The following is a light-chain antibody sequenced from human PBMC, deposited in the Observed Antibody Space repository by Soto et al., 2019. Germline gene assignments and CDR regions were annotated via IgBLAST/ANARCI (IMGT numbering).Light chain of an antibody. J-gene: IGKJ4*01. V-gene: IGKV3-15*01. CDR3: QQYNNWPLT. CDR1: QSVSSN. Sequence: EIVMTQSPATLSVSPGERATLSCSASQSVSSNLAWYQQKPGQAPRLLIYGASTRATDIPARFSGSGSGTEFTLTISSLQSEDFAVYYCQQYNNWPLTFGGGTKVEIK. CDR2: GAS.